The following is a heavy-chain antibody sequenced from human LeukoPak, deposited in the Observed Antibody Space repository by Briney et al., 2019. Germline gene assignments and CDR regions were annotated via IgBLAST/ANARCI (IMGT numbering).Heavy chain of an antibody. J-gene: IGHJ4*02. CDR2: ISSSSSYI. Sequence: PGGSLRLSCAASGFTFSSYSMNWVRQAPGKGLEWVSSISSSSSYIYYADSVKGRFTISRDNSKNTLYLQMNSLRAEDTAVYYCAKDPLGATYYFDYWGQGTLVTVSS. D-gene: IGHD1-26*01. CDR1: GFTFSSYS. CDR3: AKDPLGATYYFDY. V-gene: IGHV3-21*04.